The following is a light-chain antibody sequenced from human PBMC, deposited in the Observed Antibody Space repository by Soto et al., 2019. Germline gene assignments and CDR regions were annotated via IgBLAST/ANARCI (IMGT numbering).Light chain of an antibody. J-gene: IGKJ1*01. Sequence: DIQMTQSPSSLSASVGDRVTITCQASQDISNYLNWYQQKPGKAPKLLIFAASSLQSGVPSRFSGSRSGPDFTLTISSLQPEDFAVYYCQQYAASRTFGQGTKVDIK. CDR3: QQYAASRT. CDR2: AAS. V-gene: IGKV1-39*01. CDR1: QDISNY.